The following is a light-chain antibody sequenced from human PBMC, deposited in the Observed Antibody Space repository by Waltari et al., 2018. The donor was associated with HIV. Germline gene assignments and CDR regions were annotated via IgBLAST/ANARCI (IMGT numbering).Light chain of an antibody. J-gene: IGLJ2*01. CDR1: DSNVGSHY. Sequence: QAVLTQPPSASASSGQQITISCSGGDSNVGSHYVSWYHQFPGGAPKLLLYKHNHRSSGVPDRFSVSKSGTSASLTISGLRSEDEGIYFCGVWDDNLRGVFGGGTRLTVL. V-gene: IGLV1-47*01. CDR3: GVWDDNLRGV. CDR2: KHN.